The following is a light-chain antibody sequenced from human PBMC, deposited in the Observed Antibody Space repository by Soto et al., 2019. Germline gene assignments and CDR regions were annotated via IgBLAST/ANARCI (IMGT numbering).Light chain of an antibody. V-gene: IGKV3-20*01. Sequence: EIMWTQWPFTLSVSPGERATLSCRASQSVSSSYLAWYQQKPGQAPRLLIYGASSRATGIPDRFSGSGSGTDFTLTISSLEPEDFAVYYCQQYGSSSWTFGQGTNVDIK. CDR1: QSVSSSY. CDR3: QQYGSSSWT. J-gene: IGKJ1*01. CDR2: GAS.